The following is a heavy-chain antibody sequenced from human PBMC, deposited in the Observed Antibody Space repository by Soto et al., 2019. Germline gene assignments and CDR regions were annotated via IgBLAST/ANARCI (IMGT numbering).Heavy chain of an antibody. Sequence: GDSLKISCKGSGLTFSDYWIGWMRQMPGKGLEWMGIISPLDSDTRYSPSFQGQVTMSADKSINTAYLQWSSLKASDTAIYYCARRLTIFGVVSNWYFDLWGRGTLVTVS. J-gene: IGHJ2*01. CDR3: ARRLTIFGVVSNWYFDL. D-gene: IGHD3-3*01. CDR1: GLTFSDYW. CDR2: ISPLDSDT. V-gene: IGHV5-51*01.